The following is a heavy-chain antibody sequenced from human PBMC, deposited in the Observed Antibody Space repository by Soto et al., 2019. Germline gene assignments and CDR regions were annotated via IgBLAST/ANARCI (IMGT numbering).Heavy chain of an antibody. V-gene: IGHV3-33*01. CDR1: GFTFSSYG. CDR3: ARDGSSSWYEVGYYYGMDV. Sequence: LRLSCAASGFTFSSYGMHWVRQAPGKGLEWVAVIWYDGSNKYYADSVKGRFTISRDNSKNTLYLQMNSLRAEDTAVYYCARDGSSSWYEVGYYYGMDVWGQGTTVTVSS. CDR2: IWYDGSNK. D-gene: IGHD6-13*01. J-gene: IGHJ6*02.